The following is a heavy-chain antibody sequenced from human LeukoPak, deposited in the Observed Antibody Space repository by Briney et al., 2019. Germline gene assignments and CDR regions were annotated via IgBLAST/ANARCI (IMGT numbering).Heavy chain of an antibody. J-gene: IGHJ4*02. Sequence: GASVKVSCKASGYTFTSYGISWVRQAPGQGLEWMGWISAYNGNTNYAQKLQGRVTMTTDTSTSTAYMELRSPRSDDTAAYYCAIAPNYYDSSGYKIDYWGQGTLVTVSS. CDR1: GYTFTSYG. CDR2: ISAYNGNT. CDR3: AIAPNYYDSSGYKIDY. D-gene: IGHD3-22*01. V-gene: IGHV1-18*01.